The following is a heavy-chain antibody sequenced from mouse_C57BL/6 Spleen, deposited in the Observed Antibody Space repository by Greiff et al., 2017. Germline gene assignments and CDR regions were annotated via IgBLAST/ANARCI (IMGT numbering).Heavy chain of an antibody. Sequence: EVHLVESGGGLVKPGGSLKLSCAASGFTFSSYAMSWVRQTPEKRLEWVATISDGGSYTNYPDNVKGRFTISRDNAKNNLYLQMSHQKSEDTAMYYCERDGSSDEYYCDYWGQGTTLTVSS. CDR3: ERDGSSDEYYCDY. V-gene: IGHV5-4*01. CDR1: GFTFSSYA. CDR2: ISDGGSYT. D-gene: IGHD1-1*01. J-gene: IGHJ2*01.